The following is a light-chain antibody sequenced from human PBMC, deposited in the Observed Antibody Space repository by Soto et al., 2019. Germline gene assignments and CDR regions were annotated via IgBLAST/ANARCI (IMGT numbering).Light chain of an antibody. V-gene: IGKV1-27*01. CDR1: QGISSS. Sequence: DIQMTQSPSSLSASIGDRVTITCRASQGISSSLAWYQQKPGKVPTLLIYGASTFHSGVPPRLSGSGSATDFTLTISGLEPEEVETDYCQKYGSAPFAFGPGTTV. J-gene: IGKJ3*01. CDR3: QKYGSAPFA. CDR2: GAS.